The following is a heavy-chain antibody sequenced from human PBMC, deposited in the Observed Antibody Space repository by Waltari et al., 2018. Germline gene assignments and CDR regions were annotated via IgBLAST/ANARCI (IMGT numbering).Heavy chain of an antibody. CDR2: FSVYNDNT. J-gene: IGHJ4*02. CDR1: GYTFTNYG. CDR3: ARGVPGSWPDYYFDH. D-gene: IGHD3-10*01. Sequence: QVQLVQSGAEVKKPGASVKVSCKASGYTFTNYGFSWVRQAPGEGLEWMGWFSVYNDNTNYAQKLQGRVTMTTDTSTSTAYMELRSLRADDTAVYYCARGVPGSWPDYYFDHWGQGTLVTVSS. V-gene: IGHV1-18*01.